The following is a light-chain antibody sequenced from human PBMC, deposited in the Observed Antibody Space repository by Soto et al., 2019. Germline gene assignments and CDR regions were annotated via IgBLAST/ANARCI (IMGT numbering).Light chain of an antibody. Sequence: SALTQPASVSGSTGQSIPISCTGTSSDVGGYNYVSWYQQHPGKAPKLMIYDVNTRPSGVSNRFSGSKSGNTASLTISGLQDEDEDDYYCSSYTSSISFGGGNKLTVL. V-gene: IGLV2-14*01. CDR3: SSYTSSIS. J-gene: IGLJ2*01. CDR2: DVN. CDR1: SSDVGGYNY.